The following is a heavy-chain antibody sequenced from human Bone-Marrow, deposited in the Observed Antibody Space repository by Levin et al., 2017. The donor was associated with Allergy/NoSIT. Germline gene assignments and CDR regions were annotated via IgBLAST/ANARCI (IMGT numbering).Heavy chain of an antibody. CDR3: ARQLGRGWFDP. Sequence: SETLSLTCTVSGGSISSYYWSWIRQPPGKGLEWIGYIYYSGSTNYNPSLKSRVTISVDTSKNQFSLKLSSVTAADTAVYYCARQLGRGWFDPWGQGTLVTVSS. D-gene: IGHD3-10*01. CDR2: IYYSGST. CDR1: GGSISSYY. V-gene: IGHV4-59*08. J-gene: IGHJ5*02.